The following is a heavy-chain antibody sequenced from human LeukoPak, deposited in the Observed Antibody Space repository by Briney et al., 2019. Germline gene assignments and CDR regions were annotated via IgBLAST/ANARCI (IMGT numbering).Heavy chain of an antibody. J-gene: IGHJ4*02. CDR2: ITSKANNYAT. CDR1: GFTFSGSD. CDR3: TTYRSGHY. V-gene: IGHV3-73*01. D-gene: IGHD6-19*01. Sequence: GGSLRLSCAASGFTFSGSDMHWVRQASGKGLEWVGRITSKANNYATAYAASVKGRFTISRDDSENTAYLQMNSLKTEDTAVYYCTTYRSGHYWGQGTLVTASS.